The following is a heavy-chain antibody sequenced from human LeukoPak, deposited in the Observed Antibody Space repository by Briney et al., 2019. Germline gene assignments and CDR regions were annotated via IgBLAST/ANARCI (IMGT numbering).Heavy chain of an antibody. CDR1: GFHLNSQL. J-gene: IGHJ4*02. CDR2: IYYDWSST. Sequence: GGAPKPPLSAPGFHLNSQLLELVRQAPRKGAGWVPTIYYDWSSTSYADSVKGRFTISRDNAKNTLYLQMNSLRAEDTAVYYCARDGPYCTNGVCYQESYYFDYWGQGTLVTVSS. V-gene: IGHV3-74*01. D-gene: IGHD2-8*01. CDR3: ARDGPYCTNGVCYQESYYFDY.